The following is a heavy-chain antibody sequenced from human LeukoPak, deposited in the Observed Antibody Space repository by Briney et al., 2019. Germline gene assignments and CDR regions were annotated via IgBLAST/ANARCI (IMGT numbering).Heavy chain of an antibody. Sequence: GGSLRLSCAASGFTFSSYAMSWVRQASGKGLEWVSRISGGGISTYFADSVKGRFTISRDNSKNTLYLQMNSLRAEDTAVYYCANQYQLELWYFQHWGQGTLVTVSS. J-gene: IGHJ1*01. CDR2: ISGGGIST. CDR3: ANQYQLELWYFQH. CDR1: GFTFSSYA. V-gene: IGHV3-23*01. D-gene: IGHD2-2*01.